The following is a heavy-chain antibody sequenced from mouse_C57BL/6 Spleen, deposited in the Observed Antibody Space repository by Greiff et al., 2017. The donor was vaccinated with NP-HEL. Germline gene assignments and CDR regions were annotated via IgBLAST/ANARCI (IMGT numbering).Heavy chain of an antibody. J-gene: IGHJ2*01. D-gene: IGHD1-1*01. Sequence: VHVKQSVAELVRPGASVKLSCTASGFNIKNTYMHWVKQRPEQGLEWIGRIDPANGNTKYAPKFQGKATITADTSSNTAYLQLSSLTSEDTAIYYCARWRLDYGSSYFDYWGQGTTLTVSS. CDR2: IDPANGNT. CDR1: GFNIKNTY. V-gene: IGHV14-3*01. CDR3: ARWRLDYGSSYFDY.